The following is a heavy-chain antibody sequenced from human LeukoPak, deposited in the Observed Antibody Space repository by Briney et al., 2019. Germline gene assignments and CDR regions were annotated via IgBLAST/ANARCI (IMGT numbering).Heavy chain of an antibody. D-gene: IGHD7-27*01. CDR1: GYTFTSYA. CDR2: INAGNGNT. CDR3: ASLLNGGVSHWFDP. V-gene: IGHV1-3*01. J-gene: IGHJ5*02. Sequence: ASVTVSCKASGYTFTSYAMHWVRQAPGQRLEWMGWINAGNGNTKYSQKFQGRVTITRDTSAGTAYMELSSLRSEDTAVYYCASLLNGGVSHWFDPWGQGTLVTVSS.